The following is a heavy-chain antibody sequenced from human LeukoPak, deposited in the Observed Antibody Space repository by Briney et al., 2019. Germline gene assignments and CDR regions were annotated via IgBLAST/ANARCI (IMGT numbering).Heavy chain of an antibody. CDR2: MNPNSGNT. CDR1: GYTFTSYD. Sequence: ASVKVSCKASGYTFTSYDINWVRQATGRGLEWMGWMNPNSGNTGYAQKFQGRVTITRNTSISTAYMELSSLRSEDTAVYYCARGYDILTGYPLDAFDIWGQGTMVTVSS. J-gene: IGHJ3*02. CDR3: ARGYDILTGYPLDAFDI. D-gene: IGHD3-9*01. V-gene: IGHV1-8*03.